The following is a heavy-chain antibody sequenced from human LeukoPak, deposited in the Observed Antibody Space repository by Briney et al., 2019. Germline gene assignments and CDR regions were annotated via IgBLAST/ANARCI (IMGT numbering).Heavy chain of an antibody. J-gene: IGHJ4*02. Sequence: PSETLSLTCTVSGGSISSYYWSWIRQPPGKGLEWIGYIYYSGSTNYNPSLKSRVTISVDTSKNQFSLKLSSVTAAYTAVYYCARGGPDFWSGYARIDYWGQGTLVTVSS. CDR2: IYYSGST. CDR3: ARGGPDFWSGYARIDY. D-gene: IGHD3-3*01. CDR1: GGSISSYY. V-gene: IGHV4-59*01.